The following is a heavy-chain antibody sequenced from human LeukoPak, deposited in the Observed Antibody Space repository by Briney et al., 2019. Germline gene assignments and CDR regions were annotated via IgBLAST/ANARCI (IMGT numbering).Heavy chain of an antibody. V-gene: IGHV3-21*01. CDR3: ARENGHFDY. CDR2: ISSSSSYI. CDR1: RFTFSSYS. Sequence: GGSLTLSCAASRFTFSSYSMNWVRQAPGKGLEWVSFISSSSSYIYYADSVKGRFTISRDNAKNSLYLQMNGLRAEDSAGYYCARENGHFDYWGQGTLVTVSS. J-gene: IGHJ4*02.